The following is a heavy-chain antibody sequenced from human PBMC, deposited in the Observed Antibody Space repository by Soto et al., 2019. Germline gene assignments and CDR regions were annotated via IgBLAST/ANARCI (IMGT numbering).Heavy chain of an antibody. CDR2: IWYDGNNK. V-gene: IGHV3-33*01. CDR3: ARDGYCSGGRCYSVPVFDY. CDR1: GFTFSSYG. Sequence: QVQLVESGGGVVQPGRSLRLSCAASGFTFSSYGMHWVRQAPGKGLEWVAVIWYDGNNKYYADSVKGRFTISRDNSKNTRDLPMNSLGADDTAVYYCARDGYCSGGRCYSVPVFDYWGQGTLVTVSS. D-gene: IGHD2-15*01. J-gene: IGHJ4*02.